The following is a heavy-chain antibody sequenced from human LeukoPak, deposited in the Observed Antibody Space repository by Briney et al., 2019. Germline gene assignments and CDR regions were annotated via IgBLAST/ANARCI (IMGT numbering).Heavy chain of an antibody. CDR1: GFTFSSYS. CDR3: ARDPSITMIVVPLNWFDP. V-gene: IGHV3-21*01. D-gene: IGHD3-22*01. J-gene: IGHJ5*02. CDR2: ISSSSSYI. Sequence: GSLRLSCAASGFTFSSYSMNWVRQAPGKGLEWVSSISSSSSYIYYADSVKGRFTISRDNAKNSLYLQMNSLRAEDTAVYYCARDPSITMIVVPLNWFDPWGQGTLVTVSS.